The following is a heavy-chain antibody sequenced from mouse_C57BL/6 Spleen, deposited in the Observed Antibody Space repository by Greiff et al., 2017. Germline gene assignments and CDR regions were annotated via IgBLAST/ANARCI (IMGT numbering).Heavy chain of an antibody. J-gene: IGHJ2*01. CDR2: ISYDGSN. D-gene: IGHD2-1*01. V-gene: IGHV3-6*01. Sequence: DVHLVESGPGLVKPSQSLSLTCSVTGYSITSGYYWNWIRQFPGNKLEWMGYISYDGSNNYNPSLKNRISISRDPSKNQFFLKLNSVTTEDTATYYCARGGDYGNYADYWGQGTTLTVSS. CDR3: ARGGDYGNYADY. CDR1: GYSITSGYY.